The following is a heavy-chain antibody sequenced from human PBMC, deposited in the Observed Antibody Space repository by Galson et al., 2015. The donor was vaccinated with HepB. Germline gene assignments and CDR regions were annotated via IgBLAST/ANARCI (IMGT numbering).Heavy chain of an antibody. CDR3: ARGHYGMDV. Sequence: SLRLSCAASEFTFSRYWMNWVRQAPGKGLEWVANVNQDGSEKNYVDSVKGRFTISRDNAKNFLYLQMNSLRDEDTAVYYCARGHYGMDVWGQGTTVTVSS. CDR1: EFTFSRYW. J-gene: IGHJ6*02. V-gene: IGHV3-7*01. CDR2: VNQDGSEK.